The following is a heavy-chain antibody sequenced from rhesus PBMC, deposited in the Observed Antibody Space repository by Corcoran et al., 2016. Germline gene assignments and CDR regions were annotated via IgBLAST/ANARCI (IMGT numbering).Heavy chain of an antibody. CDR1: GGSINANYY. V-gene: IGHV4-106*01. J-gene: IGHJ5-2*02. D-gene: IGHD6-31*01. CDR2: FYGRGWMT. Sequence: QVLLQESGPGLVQPSETLSLSCAVSGGSINANYYWNWLRPPPGTGLEWIGNFYGRGWMTNYNPSLQSRVTISKDTAKSQFSLKRSSVTAADTAVYYCVRKSIIAAGALDVWGRGVRVIVSS. CDR3: VRKSIIAAGALDV.